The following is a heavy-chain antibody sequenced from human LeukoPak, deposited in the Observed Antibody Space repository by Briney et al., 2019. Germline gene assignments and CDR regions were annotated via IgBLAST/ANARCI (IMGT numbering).Heavy chain of an antibody. V-gene: IGHV1-2*02. J-gene: IGHJ5*02. D-gene: IGHD3-10*01. CDR1: GYTFTGYY. CDR2: INPNSGGT. CDR3: ARGYYGSGSLKFDP. Sequence: ASVKVSCKASGYTFTGYYMHWGRQAPGQGLEWMGWINPNSGGTNYAQKFQGRVTMTRDTSISTAYMELSRLRSDDTAVYYCARGYYGSGSLKFDPWGQGTLVTVSS.